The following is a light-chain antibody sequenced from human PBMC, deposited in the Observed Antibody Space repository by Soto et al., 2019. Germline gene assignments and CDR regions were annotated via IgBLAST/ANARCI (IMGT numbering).Light chain of an antibody. CDR2: DVN. J-gene: IGLJ3*02. Sequence: QSVLTQPRSVSGSPGQSVTISCTGTSSDVGGYNYVSWYQQHPGKAPKVIIFDVNKRPSGFPSRFSGSKSGNTASLAISGLRADDEADYYCCSYAGNTWPFGGGTKLTVL. V-gene: IGLV2-11*01. CDR3: CSYAGNTWP. CDR1: SSDVGGYNY.